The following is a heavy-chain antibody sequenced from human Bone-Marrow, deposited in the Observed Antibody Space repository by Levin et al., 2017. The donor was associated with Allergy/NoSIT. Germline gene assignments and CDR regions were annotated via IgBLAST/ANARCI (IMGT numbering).Heavy chain of an antibody. CDR2: IYYSGNT. Sequence: SQTLSLICTVSGGSVSSGSYYWGWIRQPPGKGLEWIGNIYYSGNTYYNPSLKSRVTMSVDTSKNQFSLRLNSVTAADPAVYYCARLEHYGSGAFRYFDLWGRGTLVTVSS. D-gene: IGHD3-10*01. V-gene: IGHV4-39*01. J-gene: IGHJ2*01. CDR1: GGSVSSGSYY. CDR3: ARLEHYGSGAFRYFDL.